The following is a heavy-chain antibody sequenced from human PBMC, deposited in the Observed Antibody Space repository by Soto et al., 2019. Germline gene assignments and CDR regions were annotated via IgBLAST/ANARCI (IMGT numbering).Heavy chain of an antibody. CDR3: ARGLHYYGSGSPTTADDNDP. J-gene: IGHJ5*02. D-gene: IGHD3-10*01. Sequence: SETLSLTCAVYGGSFSGYYWSWIRQPPGKGLEWIGEINHSGSTNYNPSLKSRVTISVDTSKNQFSLKLSSVTAADTAVYYCARGLHYYGSGSPTTADDNDPWGQGTLVTVSS. V-gene: IGHV4-34*01. CDR2: INHSGST. CDR1: GGSFSGYY.